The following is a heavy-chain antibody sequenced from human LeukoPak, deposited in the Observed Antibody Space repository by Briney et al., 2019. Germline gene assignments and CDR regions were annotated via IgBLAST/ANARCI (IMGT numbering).Heavy chain of an antibody. Sequence: SETLSLTCTVSGGSISTYYWTWIRQPPGKGLEWIGYIYYSGSTNYNPSLKSRVTISVDKSKNQFSLKLSSVTAADTAVYYCSRDEGSGCPGGYWGQGTLVTVSS. V-gene: IGHV4-59*12. J-gene: IGHJ4*02. CDR1: GGSISTYY. D-gene: IGHD3-22*01. CDR3: SRDEGSGCPGGY. CDR2: IYYSGST.